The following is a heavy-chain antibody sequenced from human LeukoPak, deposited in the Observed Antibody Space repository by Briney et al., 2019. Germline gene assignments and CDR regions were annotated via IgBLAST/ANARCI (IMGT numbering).Heavy chain of an antibody. D-gene: IGHD3-3*02. CDR1: GDSVSNNRTA. CDR2: TYYRSKWYK. CDR3: AKAYSISY. Sequence: SQTLSLTCAISGDSVSNNRTAWNWLRQSPSRGLEWLGRTYYRSKWYKEYAESVKSRITINPDTSKNQFSLQLNSVTPEDTAVYYCAKAYSISYWGQGTLVTVSS. V-gene: IGHV6-1*01. J-gene: IGHJ4*02.